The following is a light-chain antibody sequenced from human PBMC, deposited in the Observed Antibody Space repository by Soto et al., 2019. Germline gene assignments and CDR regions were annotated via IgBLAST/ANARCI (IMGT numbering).Light chain of an antibody. CDR1: QSVSKNY. CDR2: GAS. J-gene: IGKJ1*01. Sequence: EIVLTPSPCTLSLSPGARATLSCRASQSVSKNYLAWYQQRPGQAPRLLIYGASNRATGIPDRFSGSGSGTDFTLTISRLEPEDFAVYYCQQYGGSPVTFGQGTKVDI. CDR3: QQYGGSPVT. V-gene: IGKV3-20*01.